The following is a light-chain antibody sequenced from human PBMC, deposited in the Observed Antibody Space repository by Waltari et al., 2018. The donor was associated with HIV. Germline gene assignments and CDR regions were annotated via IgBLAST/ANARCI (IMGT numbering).Light chain of an antibody. V-gene: IGKV3-15*01. CDR1: QRVSSN. CDR3: QQYNNWPPWT. J-gene: IGKJ1*01. Sequence: DIVMTQSPVTLSVSPGERATLPHRASQRVSSNLGWYQQKPGQAPRLLIYGASTKATGIPARFSGSGSGTEFTLTISSLQSEDFAVYYCQQYNNWPPWTFGQGTKVEIK. CDR2: GAS.